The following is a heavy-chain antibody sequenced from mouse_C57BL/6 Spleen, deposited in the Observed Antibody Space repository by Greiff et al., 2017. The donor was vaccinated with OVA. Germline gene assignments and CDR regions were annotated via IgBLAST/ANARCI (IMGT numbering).Heavy chain of an antibody. CDR3: ARNDGYSWFAY. V-gene: IGHV2-2*01. CDR2: IWSGGST. CDR1: GFSLTSYG. J-gene: IGHJ3*01. Sequence: QVQLQESGLGLVQPSQSLSITCTVSGFSLTSYGVHWVRQSPGKGLEWLGVIWSGGSTDYNAAFISRLSISKDNSKSQVFFKMNSLQADDTAIYYCARNDGYSWFAYWGQGTLVTVSA. D-gene: IGHD2-3*01.